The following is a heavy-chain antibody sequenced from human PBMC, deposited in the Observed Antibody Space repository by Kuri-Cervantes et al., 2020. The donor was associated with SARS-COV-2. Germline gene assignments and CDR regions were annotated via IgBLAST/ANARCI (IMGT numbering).Heavy chain of an antibody. CDR2: INHSGST. D-gene: IGHD2-2*01. CDR1: GGCFSGYK. J-gene: IGHJ4*02. V-gene: IGHV4-34*01. Sequence: LETLSLTCAVYGGCFSGYKCNWICQSPGKGLEWIGNINHSGSTNYNPSLKSRVTISVDTSKNQFSLKLSSVTAADTAVYYCASRIVVVPAAGPYFDYWGQGTLVTVSS. CDR3: ASRIVVVPAAGPYFDY.